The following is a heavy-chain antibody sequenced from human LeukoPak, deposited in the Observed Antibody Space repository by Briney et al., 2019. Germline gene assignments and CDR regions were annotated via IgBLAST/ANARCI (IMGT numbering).Heavy chain of an antibody. CDR3: ARQYSSGWYRFWTTYYFDY. CDR2: ISAYNGNT. D-gene: IGHD6-19*01. J-gene: IGHJ4*02. Sequence: ASVKVSCKASGYTFTSYGISWVRQAPGQGLEWMGWISAYNGNTNYAQKLQGRVTMTTDTSTSTAYMELRSLRSDDTAVYYCARQYSSGWYRFWTTYYFDYWGQGTLVTVSS. CDR1: GYTFTSYG. V-gene: IGHV1-18*01.